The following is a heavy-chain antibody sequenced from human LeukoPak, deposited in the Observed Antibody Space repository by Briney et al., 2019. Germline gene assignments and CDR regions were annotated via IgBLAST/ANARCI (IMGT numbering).Heavy chain of an antibody. CDR1: GFTVSSTY. D-gene: IGHD6-19*01. V-gene: IGHV3-66*01. CDR3: ARVAVAYFDY. Sequence: GSLRLSCAASGFTVSSTYMGWVRQAPGKGLEWVSVIYSGGAAYYPDSVKGRFTISRDLSKNTLYLQMSDLRAEDTAVYYCARVAVAYFDYWGQGTLVTVSS. CDR2: IYSGGAA. J-gene: IGHJ4*02.